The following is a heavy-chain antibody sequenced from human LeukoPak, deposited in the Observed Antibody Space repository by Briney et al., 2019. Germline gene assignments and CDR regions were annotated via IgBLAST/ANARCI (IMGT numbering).Heavy chain of an antibody. D-gene: IGHD6-13*01. V-gene: IGHV1-8*01. Sequence: ASVKVSCKTSGYTFTNFDINWVRQATGQGLEWMGWMNPVSGDTGYAQKFQGRVTMTRDTSISTTYMELSSLRSEDTAVYYCARGVSAGVDYWGQGTLVTASS. CDR3: ARGVSAGVDY. CDR1: GYTFTNFD. J-gene: IGHJ4*02. CDR2: MNPVSGDT.